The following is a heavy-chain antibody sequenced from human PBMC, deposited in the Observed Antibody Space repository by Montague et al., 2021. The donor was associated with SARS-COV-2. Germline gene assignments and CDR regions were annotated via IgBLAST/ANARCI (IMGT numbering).Heavy chain of an antibody. D-gene: IGHD3-22*01. J-gene: IGHJ3*01. CDR3: ARLKRYFDSSGSPSAFDF. V-gene: IGHV4-39*02. Sequence: SETLSLTCTVSGGSITNNIDYWAWIRQPPGKGLEWIGSIHYTGNTYYNPSPKSRVTISVVTSKNHFTLKLSSVTAAETAVYYCARLKRYFDSSGSPSAFDFWGQGTKVTVSS. CDR2: IHYTGNT. CDR1: GGSITNNIDY.